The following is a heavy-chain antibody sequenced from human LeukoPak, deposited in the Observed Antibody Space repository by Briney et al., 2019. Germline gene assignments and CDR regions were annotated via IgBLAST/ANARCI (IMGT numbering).Heavy chain of an antibody. Sequence: GGSLRLSCAASGFTFSGSAMHWVRQASGKGLEWVGRIRSKANSYATAYAASVKGRFTISRDDSKNTAYLQMRSLKTEDTAVYYCTRLQVGATGFDYWGQGTLVTVSS. CDR1: GFTFSGSA. J-gene: IGHJ4*02. CDR2: IRSKANSYAT. D-gene: IGHD1-26*01. CDR3: TRLQVGATGFDY. V-gene: IGHV3-73*01.